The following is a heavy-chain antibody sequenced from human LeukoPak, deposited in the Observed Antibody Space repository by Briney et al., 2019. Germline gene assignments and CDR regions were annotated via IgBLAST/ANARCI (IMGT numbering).Heavy chain of an antibody. CDR1: GFTFSSYW. J-gene: IGHJ4*02. D-gene: IGHD2-2*01. V-gene: IGHV3-21*01. Sequence: GGSLRLSCATSGFTFSSYWMGWVRQAPGKGLEWVSSISSSSSYIYYADSVKGRFTISRDNAKNSLYLQMNSLRAEDTAVYYCATDCSSTSCYGYWGQGTLVTVSS. CDR3: ATDCSSTSCYGY. CDR2: ISSSSSYI.